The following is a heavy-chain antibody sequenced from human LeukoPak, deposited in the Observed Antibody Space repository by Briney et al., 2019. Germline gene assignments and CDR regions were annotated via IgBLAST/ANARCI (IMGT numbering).Heavy chain of an antibody. Sequence: PGGSLRLSCATSGFTLSNYWMHWVRQVPGGGLVWVSHITNDALATNYADSVKGRFIISRDSAKNTLYLQMNNLRAEDTAVYYCARGGLVGAFDYWGQGNLVTVSS. J-gene: IGHJ4*02. V-gene: IGHV3-74*01. D-gene: IGHD2-2*01. CDR3: ARGGLVGAFDY. CDR2: ITNDALAT. CDR1: GFTLSNYW.